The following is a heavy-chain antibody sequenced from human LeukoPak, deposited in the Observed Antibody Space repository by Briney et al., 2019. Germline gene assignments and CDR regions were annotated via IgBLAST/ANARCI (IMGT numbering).Heavy chain of an antibody. V-gene: IGHV1-69*06. J-gene: IGHJ4*02. CDR1: GGTFSSYA. Sequence: GASVKVSCKASGGTFSSYAISWVRQAPGQGLEWMGGIIPIFGTANYAQKFQGRVTITADKSTSTAYMELSSLRSEDTAVYYCAITDIVATIAAYYFDYWGQGTLVTVSS. CDR3: AITDIVATIAAYYFDY. CDR2: IIPIFGTA. D-gene: IGHD5-12*01.